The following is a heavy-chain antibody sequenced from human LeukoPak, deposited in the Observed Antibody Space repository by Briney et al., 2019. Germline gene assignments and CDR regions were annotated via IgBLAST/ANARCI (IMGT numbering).Heavy chain of an antibody. CDR1: GFTFSTYS. Sequence: GGSLRLSCVASGFTFSTYSMTWVRQAAGKGLEWVSSIYGNGERTFYADSVKGRFTIFRDNSKNTLYLEMLGLRPEDTAVYYCAKDVVPDSGWDLDYWGQGTLVTVSS. J-gene: IGHJ4*02. CDR2: IYGNGERT. V-gene: IGHV3-23*01. D-gene: IGHD6-19*01. CDR3: AKDVVPDSGWDLDY.